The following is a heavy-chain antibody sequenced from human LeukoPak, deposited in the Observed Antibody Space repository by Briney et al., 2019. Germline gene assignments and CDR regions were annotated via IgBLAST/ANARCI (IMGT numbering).Heavy chain of an antibody. J-gene: IGHJ3*02. CDR1: GFTFSSYE. CDR3: ARTRGYSYGFDAFDI. Sequence: GGSLRLSCAASGFTFSSYEMNWVRQAPGKGLEWVSYISSSSSTIYYADSVKGRFTISRDNAKNSLYLQMNSLRAEDTAVYYCARTRGYSYGFDAFDIWGQGTMVTVSS. D-gene: IGHD5-18*01. V-gene: IGHV3-48*01. CDR2: ISSSSSTI.